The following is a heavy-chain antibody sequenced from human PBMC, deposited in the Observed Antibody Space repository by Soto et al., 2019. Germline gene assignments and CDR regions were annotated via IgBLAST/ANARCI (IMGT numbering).Heavy chain of an antibody. D-gene: IGHD6-19*01. V-gene: IGHV4-31*03. CDR3: ARDSLVSSGWYDGWAFDI. J-gene: IGHJ3*02. CDR2: IYYSGST. Sequence: QVQLQESGPGLVKPSQTLSLTCTVSGGSISSGGYYWSWIRQHPGKGLEWIGYIYYSGSTYYNPTLKSRVTISVDTSKNQFSLKLSSVTAADTAVYYCARDSLVSSGWYDGWAFDIWGQGTMVTVSS. CDR1: GGSISSGGYY.